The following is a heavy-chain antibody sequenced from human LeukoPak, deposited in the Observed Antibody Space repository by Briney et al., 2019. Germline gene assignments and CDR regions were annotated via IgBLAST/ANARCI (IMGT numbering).Heavy chain of an antibody. D-gene: IGHD3-10*01. CDR1: GFTFSSYA. CDR2: ISYDGSNK. V-gene: IGHV3-30-3*01. Sequence: GGSLRLSCAASGFTFSSYAMHWVRQAPGKGLEWVAVISYDGSNKYYADSVKGRFTISRDNSKNTLYLQMNSLRAENTAVYYCARDRGVYYYYGMDVWGQGTTVTVSS. J-gene: IGHJ6*02. CDR3: ARDRGVYYYYGMDV.